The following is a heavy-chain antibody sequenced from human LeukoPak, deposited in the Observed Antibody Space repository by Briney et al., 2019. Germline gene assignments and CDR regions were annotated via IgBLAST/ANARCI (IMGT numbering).Heavy chain of an antibody. J-gene: IGHJ5*02. CDR1: GFPFNNPS. CDR3: TTDIVVVVAAGFDP. D-gene: IGHD2-15*01. V-gene: IGHV3-15*01. Sequence: ARTLTLSCDASGFPFNNPSLSWASHAPGTALERLSRIKGKTDDGTTDYAAPVKARFTISRDDSKNTLYLQMNSLKTEDTAVYYCTTDIVVVVAAGFDPWGQGTLVTVSS. CDR2: IKGKTDDGTT.